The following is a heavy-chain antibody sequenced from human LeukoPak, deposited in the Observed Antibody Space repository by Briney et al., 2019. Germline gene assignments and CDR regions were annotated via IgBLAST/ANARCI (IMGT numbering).Heavy chain of an antibody. V-gene: IGHV5-51*01. D-gene: IGHD4-17*01. CDR1: GYSFTSYW. Sequence: GESLKISCKGSGYSFTSYWIGWVCQMPGKGLEWMGIIYPGDSDTRYSPSFQGQVTISADKSISTAYLQWSSLKASDTAMYYCASQGSYGDYNHYYYYYMDVWGKGTTVTVSS. CDR3: ASQGSYGDYNHYYYYYMDV. J-gene: IGHJ6*03. CDR2: IYPGDSDT.